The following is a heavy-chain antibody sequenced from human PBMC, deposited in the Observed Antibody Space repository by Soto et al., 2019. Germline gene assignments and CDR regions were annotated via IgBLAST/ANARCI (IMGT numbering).Heavy chain of an antibody. CDR3: ARVRRNDASDYYGMDV. Sequence: GGSLRLSCAASGFSFSTSIMNWVRQAPGKGLEWVSYISSGSTTIYYADSVKGRFTISRDNGKNSLYLQMNSLRDEDTAVYYCARVRRNDASDYYGMDVWGQGTTVTVSS. D-gene: IGHD1-1*01. V-gene: IGHV3-48*02. CDR1: GFSFSTSI. CDR2: ISSGSTTI. J-gene: IGHJ6*02.